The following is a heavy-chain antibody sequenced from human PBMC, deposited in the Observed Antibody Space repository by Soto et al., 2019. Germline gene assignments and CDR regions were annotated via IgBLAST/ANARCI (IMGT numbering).Heavy chain of an antibody. Sequence: WGSLGLSCVPSGFTLSSYSMNWVRQAPGKGLEWISYISSCSDTIYYADSVKGRFTVSRDNAKNSLYLQMKSLRSEDTAVYFCVREYCAGGACSDAFDLWGQGTLVTVSS. D-gene: IGHD2-21*01. V-gene: IGHV3-48*04. CDR2: ISSCSDTI. CDR3: VREYCAGGACSDAFDL. J-gene: IGHJ3*01. CDR1: GFTLSSYS.